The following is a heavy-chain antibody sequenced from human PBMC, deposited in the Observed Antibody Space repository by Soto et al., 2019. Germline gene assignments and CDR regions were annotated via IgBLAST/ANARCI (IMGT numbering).Heavy chain of an antibody. D-gene: IGHD3-22*01. Sequence: PSETLSLTCTVSGGSISSGGYYWSWIRQHPGKGLEWIGYIYYSGSTYYNPSLKSRVTISVDTSKNQFSLKLSSVTAADTAVYYCARSYYYDSSGYYYYYGMDVWGQGTTVP. V-gene: IGHV4-31*03. CDR3: ARSYYYDSSGYYYYYGMDV. CDR1: GGSISSGGYY. J-gene: IGHJ6*02. CDR2: IYYSGST.